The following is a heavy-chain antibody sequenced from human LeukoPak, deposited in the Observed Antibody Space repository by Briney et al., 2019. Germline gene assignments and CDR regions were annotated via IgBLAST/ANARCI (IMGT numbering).Heavy chain of an antibody. J-gene: IGHJ5*02. CDR3: ARAYSRGRFDP. D-gene: IGHD3-16*01. V-gene: IGHV4-31*03. CDR2: IYYSGST. CDR1: GGSISSGGYY. Sequence: SQTLSLTCTVSGGSISSGGYYWSWIRQHPGKGLEWIGYIYYSGSTYYNPSLKSRVTISVDTSKNQFSLKLSSVTAADTAVYCCARAYSRGRFDPWGQGTLVTVSS.